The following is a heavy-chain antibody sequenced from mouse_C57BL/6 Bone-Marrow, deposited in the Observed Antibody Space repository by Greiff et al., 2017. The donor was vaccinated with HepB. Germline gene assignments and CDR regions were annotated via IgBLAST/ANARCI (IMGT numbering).Heavy chain of an antibody. D-gene: IGHD2-3*01. CDR3: ARFYDYYAMDY. CDR1: GFTFSDYG. Sequence: EVKLMESGGGLVKPGGSLKLSCAASGFTFSDYGMHWVRQAPEKGLEWVAYISSGSSTIYYADTVKGRFTISRDNAKNTLFLQMTSLRSEDTAMYSCARFYDYYAMDYWGQGTSVTVSS. J-gene: IGHJ4*01. V-gene: IGHV5-17*01. CDR2: ISSGSSTI.